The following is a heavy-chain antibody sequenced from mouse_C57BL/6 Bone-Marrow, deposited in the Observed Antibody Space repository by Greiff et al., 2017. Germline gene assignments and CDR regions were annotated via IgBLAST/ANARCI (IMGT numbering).Heavy chain of an antibody. Sequence: QVQLQQSGAELARPGASVKLSCKASGYTFTSYGISWVKQRTGQGLEWIGEIYPRSGNTYYNEKFKGKATLTADKSYSTAYMELRSLASEDSAFYFCARCYGSSYLYWGQGTTLTVSS. CDR2: IYPRSGNT. D-gene: IGHD1-1*01. CDR3: ARCYGSSYLY. J-gene: IGHJ2*01. V-gene: IGHV1-81*01. CDR1: GYTFTSYG.